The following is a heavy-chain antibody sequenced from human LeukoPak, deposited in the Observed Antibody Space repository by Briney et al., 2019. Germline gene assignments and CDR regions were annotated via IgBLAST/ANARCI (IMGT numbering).Heavy chain of an antibody. J-gene: IGHJ4*02. CDR2: IYYSGRT. CDR1: GGSISSSSYY. CDR3: ARGPRAFSIFGVVITPLDY. Sequence: SETLSLTCTVSGGSISSSSYYWGWIRQPPGKGLEWIGSIYYSGRTYYNPSLKSRVTISVDTSKNQFSLKLSSVTAADTAVYYCARGPRAFSIFGVVITPLDYWGQGTLVTVSS. D-gene: IGHD3-3*01. V-gene: IGHV4-39*07.